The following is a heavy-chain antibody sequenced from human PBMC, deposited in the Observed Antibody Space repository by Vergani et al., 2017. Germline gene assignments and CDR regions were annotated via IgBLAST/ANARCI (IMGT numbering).Heavy chain of an antibody. D-gene: IGHD3-10*01. CDR2: ISWDGGST. CDR1: GFTFDDYD. V-gene: IGHV3-43D*03. CDR3: AKGAGGWFGKLFYFDY. J-gene: IGHJ4*02. Sequence: EVQLVESGGVVVQPGGSLRLSCAASGFTFDDYDMHWVRQASGKGLEWVSLISWDGGSTYYADSVKGRFTISRDNSKNSLYLQMNSLRAEDTALYYCAKGAGGWFGKLFYFDYWGQRTLVTVSS.